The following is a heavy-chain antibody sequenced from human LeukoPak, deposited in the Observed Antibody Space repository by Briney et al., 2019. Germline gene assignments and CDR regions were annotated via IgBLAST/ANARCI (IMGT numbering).Heavy chain of an antibody. CDR2: IFHSGST. CDR3: ARSPTKRVPEDY. V-gene: IGHV4-4*02. CDR1: SDSIFTSNW. Sequence: SETLSLTCTVSSDSIFTSNWWSWVRQPPGQGLEWIGQIFHSGSTSYSPSLKSRVTISMDKSKNQISLRLTSVTAADTAVYYCARSPTKRVPEDYWGQGTLVTVSS. J-gene: IGHJ4*02. D-gene: IGHD2-2*01.